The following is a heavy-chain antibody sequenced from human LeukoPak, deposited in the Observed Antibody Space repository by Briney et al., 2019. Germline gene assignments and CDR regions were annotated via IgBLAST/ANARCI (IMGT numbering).Heavy chain of an antibody. J-gene: IGHJ4*02. Sequence: ASVNVSCKASGYTFTSYGISWVRQAPGQGLEWMGWISAYNGNTNYAQKLQGRVTMTTDTSTSTAYMELRSLRSDDTAVYYCARHGGGHYYDSSGYLYFDYWGQGTLVTVSS. CDR3: ARHGGGHYYDSSGYLYFDY. D-gene: IGHD3-22*01. CDR1: GYTFTSYG. V-gene: IGHV1-18*01. CDR2: ISAYNGNT.